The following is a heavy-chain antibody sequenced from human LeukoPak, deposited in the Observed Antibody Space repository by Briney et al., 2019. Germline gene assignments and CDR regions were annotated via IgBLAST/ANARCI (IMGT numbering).Heavy chain of an antibody. CDR3: ARGRGNSYGLYL. V-gene: IGHV4-34*01. Sequence: PSETLSLTCAVYGGSFSGYYWSWIRQPPGKGLEWIGEINHSGSTNYNPSLKSRVTISVDTSKNQFSLKLSSVTAADTAVYYCARGRGNSYGLYLWGQGTLVTVSS. J-gene: IGHJ4*02. D-gene: IGHD5-18*01. CDR2: INHSGST. CDR1: GGSFSGYY.